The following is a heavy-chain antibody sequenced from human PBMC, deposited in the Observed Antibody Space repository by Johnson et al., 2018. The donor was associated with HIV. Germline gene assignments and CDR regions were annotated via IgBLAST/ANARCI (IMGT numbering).Heavy chain of an antibody. CDR1: GFTFSGSA. D-gene: IGHD3-3*01. CDR3: TRSDSTYYNFWSGYYTGAFDI. V-gene: IGHV3-73*01. Sequence: VQLVESGGGVVQPGRSLRLSCAASGFTFSGSAMHWVRQASGKGLEWVGRIRSKPYSYATAYAASVKGRFTISRDDSKNTAYLQMNSLKIEDTAVYYCTRSDSTYYNFWSGYYTGAFDIWGQGTMVTVSS. J-gene: IGHJ3*02. CDR2: IRSKPYSYAT.